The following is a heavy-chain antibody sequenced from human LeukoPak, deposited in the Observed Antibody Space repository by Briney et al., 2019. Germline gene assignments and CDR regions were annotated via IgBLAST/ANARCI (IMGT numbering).Heavy chain of an antibody. V-gene: IGHV4-31*03. Sequence: PSETLSLTCTVSGGSISSGGYYWSWIRQHPGKGLEWLGYIYYSGSTYYNPSLKSRVTISVDTSKNQFSLKLSSVTAADTAVYYCARERRDGYNLVAYWGQGTLVTVSS. CDR2: IYYSGST. CDR3: ARERRDGYNLVAY. J-gene: IGHJ4*02. CDR1: GGSISSGGYY. D-gene: IGHD5-24*01.